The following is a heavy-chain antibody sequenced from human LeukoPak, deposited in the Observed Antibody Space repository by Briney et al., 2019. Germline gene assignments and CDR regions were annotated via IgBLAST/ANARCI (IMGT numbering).Heavy chain of an antibody. V-gene: IGHV3-23*01. CDR2: MSGSGGST. CDR3: AREGGQRYWFDP. Sequence: GGSLRLSCAASGFTFSSYAMSWVRQAPGKGLEWVSVMSGSGGSTYYADSVKGRFSISRDNSKNTLYLQMNSLRAEDTAVYYCAREGGQRYWFDPWGQGTLVTVSS. D-gene: IGHD6-25*01. J-gene: IGHJ5*02. CDR1: GFTFSSYA.